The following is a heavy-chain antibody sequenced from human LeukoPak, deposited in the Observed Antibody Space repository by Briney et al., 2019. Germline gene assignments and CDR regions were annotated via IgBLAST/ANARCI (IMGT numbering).Heavy chain of an antibody. Sequence: GGSLRLSCAASGFTFSSYSMNWVRQAPGKGLEWVSSISSSSSYIYYADSVKGRFTISRDNAKNSLYLHMNSLRAEDTAVYYCARAYYDSSGYYFPDYYYYYGMDVWGQGTTVTVSS. J-gene: IGHJ6*02. V-gene: IGHV3-21*01. D-gene: IGHD3-22*01. CDR3: ARAYYDSSGYYFPDYYYYYGMDV. CDR1: GFTFSSYS. CDR2: ISSSSSYI.